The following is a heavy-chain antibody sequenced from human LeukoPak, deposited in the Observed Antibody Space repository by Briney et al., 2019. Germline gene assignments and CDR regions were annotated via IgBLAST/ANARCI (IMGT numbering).Heavy chain of an antibody. D-gene: IGHD6-6*01. CDR1: GYTFTGYY. V-gene: IGHV1-2*02. CDR2: INPNSGGT. Sequence: AASVKVSCKASGYTFTGYYMHWVRQAPGQGLEWMGWINPNSGGTNYAQKFQGRVTVTRDTSISTAYMELSTLRSDDTAVYYCARSGEYSRSSSTYWGQGTLVTVSS. J-gene: IGHJ4*02. CDR3: ARSGEYSRSSSTY.